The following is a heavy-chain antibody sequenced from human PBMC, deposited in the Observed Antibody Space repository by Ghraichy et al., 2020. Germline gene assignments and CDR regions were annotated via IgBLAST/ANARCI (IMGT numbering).Heavy chain of an antibody. Sequence: GGSLRLSCEASGFKFNVYGMNWVRQAPGKGLEWVSGISESGGETHYADSVKGRFTISRDNSKNTVYLQMDRLRVEDTATYYCVKDLVVRGTWDWGQGILVVVSS. V-gene: IGHV3-23*01. CDR2: ISESGGET. CDR1: GFKFNVYG. CDR3: VKDLVVRGTWD. J-gene: IGHJ4*02. D-gene: IGHD3-10*01.